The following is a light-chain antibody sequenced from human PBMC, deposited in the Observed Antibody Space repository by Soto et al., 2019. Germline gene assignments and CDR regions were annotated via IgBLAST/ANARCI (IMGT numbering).Light chain of an antibody. V-gene: IGLV2-11*01. CDR2: DVT. Sequence: QSALTQPRSVSGSPGQSVTISCAGTSSDVGAYNYVSWYQQHPGKAPKLMIYDVTKWPSGVPDRFSGSKSGNTASLTISGLQAEDEADYYCCSYAGNYTFIFGGGTKVTVL. CDR1: SSDVGAYNY. CDR3: CSYAGNYTFI. J-gene: IGLJ2*01.